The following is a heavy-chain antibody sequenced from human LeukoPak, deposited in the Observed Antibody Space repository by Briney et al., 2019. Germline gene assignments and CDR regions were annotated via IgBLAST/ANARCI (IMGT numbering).Heavy chain of an antibody. V-gene: IGHV3-20*04. CDR2: INWNGGST. J-gene: IGHJ3*02. CDR3: ARLPTMIDAFDI. Sequence: PGGSRRLSCAASGFTFDDYGMSWVRQAPGKGLEWVSGINWNGGSTGYADSVKGRFTISRDNAKNSLYLQMNSLRAEDTALYYCARLPTMIDAFDIWGHGTMVTVSS. CDR1: GFTFDDYG. D-gene: IGHD3-22*01.